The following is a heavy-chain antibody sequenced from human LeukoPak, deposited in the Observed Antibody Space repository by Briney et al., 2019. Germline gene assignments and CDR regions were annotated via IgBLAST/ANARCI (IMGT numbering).Heavy chain of an antibody. D-gene: IGHD2-21*01. CDR2: IWYDGSNK. Sequence: GGSLRLSCAAAGFTFSSYGMHWVRQAPGKGREWVAVIWYDGSNKYYADSVKGRFTISRDNSKNTLYLQMNSLRAEDTAVYYCARRLKIIGYYYGMDVWGQGTTVTVSS. V-gene: IGHV3-33*01. CDR3: ARRLKIIGYYYGMDV. CDR1: GFTFSSYG. J-gene: IGHJ6*02.